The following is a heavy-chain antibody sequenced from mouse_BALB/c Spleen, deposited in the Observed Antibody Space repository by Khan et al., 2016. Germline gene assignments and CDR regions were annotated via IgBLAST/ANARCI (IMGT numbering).Heavy chain of an antibody. Sequence: EVQLVESGGGLVQPKGSLKLSCAASGFTFNTYAMNWVRQAPGQGLEWVARIRSKSNNYATYYADSVKDRFTISRDDSQSMLYLQMNNLKTEDTAMYYCVRHYYGSNWYFDVWGAGTTVTVSS. J-gene: IGHJ1*01. V-gene: IGHV10-1*02. CDR2: IRSKSNNYAT. CDR1: GFTFNTYA. CDR3: VRHYYGSNWYFDV. D-gene: IGHD1-1*01.